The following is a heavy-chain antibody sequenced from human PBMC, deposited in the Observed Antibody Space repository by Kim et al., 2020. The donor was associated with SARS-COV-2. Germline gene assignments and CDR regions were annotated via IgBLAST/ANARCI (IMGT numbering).Heavy chain of an antibody. CDR3: ARVMRIQLWLL. J-gene: IGHJ4*02. CDR1: GGSISSGGYY. CDR2: IYYSGST. V-gene: IGHV4-31*03. Sequence: SETLSLTCTVSGGSISSGGYYWSWIRQHPGKGLEWIGYIYYSGSTYYNPSLKSRVTISVDTSKNQFSLKLSSVTAADTAVYYCARVMRIQLWLLWGQGTLVTVSS. D-gene: IGHD5-18*01.